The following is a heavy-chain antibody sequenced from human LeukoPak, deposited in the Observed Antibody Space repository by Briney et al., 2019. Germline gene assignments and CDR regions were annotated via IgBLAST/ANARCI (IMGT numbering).Heavy chain of an antibody. J-gene: IGHJ4*02. CDR2: INPNSGGT. Sequence: ASVKVSCKASGYTFTGYYMHWVRQAPGQGLEWMGRINPNSGGTNYAQKFQGRVTMTRDTSISTAYMELSRLRSDDTAVYYCARDDSDMVRGVISDYWGQGTLVTVSS. CDR1: GYTFTGYY. D-gene: IGHD3-10*01. V-gene: IGHV1-2*06. CDR3: ARDDSDMVRGVISDY.